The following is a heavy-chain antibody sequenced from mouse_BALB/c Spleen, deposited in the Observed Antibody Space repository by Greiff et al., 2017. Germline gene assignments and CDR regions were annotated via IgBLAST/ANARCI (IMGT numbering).Heavy chain of an antibody. D-gene: IGHD2-14*01. CDR2: ISSGGSYT. CDR3: ARHRAYYRYDERRGDAMDY. CDR1: GFTFSSYA. V-gene: IGHV5-9-3*01. J-gene: IGHJ4*01. Sequence: EVKVVESGGGLVKPGGSLKLSCAASGFTFSSYAMSWVRQTPEKRLEWVATISSGGSYTYYPDSVKGRFTISRDNAKNTLYLQMSSLRSEDTAMYYCARHRAYYRYDERRGDAMDYWGQGTSVTVSS.